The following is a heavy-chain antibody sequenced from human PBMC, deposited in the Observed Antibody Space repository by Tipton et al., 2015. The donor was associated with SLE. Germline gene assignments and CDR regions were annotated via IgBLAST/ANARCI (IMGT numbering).Heavy chain of an antibody. V-gene: IGHV4-34*01. J-gene: IGHJ5*02. D-gene: IGHD2-2*01. Sequence: TLSLTCAVNGGSVIGYYWSWIRRPPGKGLEWIGEINHGGSTNYNSSLKSRVTISVDRSKNQFSLKLRSLTAADTAVYYCASQDTTWKGFHWFDPWGQGTLVTVSS. CDR2: INHGGST. CDR3: ASQDTTWKGFHWFDP. CDR1: GGSVIGYY.